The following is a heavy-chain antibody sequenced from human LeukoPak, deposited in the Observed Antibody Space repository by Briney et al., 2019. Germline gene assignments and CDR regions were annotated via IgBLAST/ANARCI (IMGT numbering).Heavy chain of an antibody. CDR2: INSDGSNT. CDR1: GFTFSSYW. D-gene: IGHD6-6*01. J-gene: IGHJ4*02. CDR3: ARGPNSNWSGLDF. V-gene: IGHV3-74*01. Sequence: GGSLRLSCAASGFTFSSYWMYWVRQAPGKGLVWVSRINSDGSNTNYADSVKGRFTISRDNAKNTLYLQMNSLGAEDTAVYYCARGPNSNWSGLDFWGQGTLLTVSS.